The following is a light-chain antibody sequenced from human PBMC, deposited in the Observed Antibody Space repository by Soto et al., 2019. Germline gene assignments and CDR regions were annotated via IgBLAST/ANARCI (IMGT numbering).Light chain of an antibody. CDR2: AAS. CDR1: QTIARY. Sequence: DIQLTQSPSFLSASVGDRVPITCRAPQTIARYLNWYQYKPGKAPKLLIYAASTLQSGVPPRFSGSGSGTEFTLTISSLQPDDFATYYCQQYDSFSVTFGQGTKVDIK. CDR3: QQYDSFSVT. V-gene: IGKV1-9*01. J-gene: IGKJ1*01.